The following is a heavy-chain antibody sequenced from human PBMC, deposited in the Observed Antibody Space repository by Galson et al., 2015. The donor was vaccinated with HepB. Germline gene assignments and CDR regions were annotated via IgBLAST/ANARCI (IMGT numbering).Heavy chain of an antibody. D-gene: IGHD2-2*01. Sequence: SCKASGGTFSSYAISWVRQAPGQGLEWMGGIIPILGIANYAQKFQGRVTITADKSTSTTYMELSSLRSEDTAVYYCARESGIRPTYCSSTSCYEAIFDTPNWLDPWGQGTLVTVSS. CDR2: IIPILGIA. V-gene: IGHV1-69*10. J-gene: IGHJ5*02. CDR1: GGTFSSYA. CDR3: ARESGIRPTYCSSTSCYEAIFDTPNWLDP.